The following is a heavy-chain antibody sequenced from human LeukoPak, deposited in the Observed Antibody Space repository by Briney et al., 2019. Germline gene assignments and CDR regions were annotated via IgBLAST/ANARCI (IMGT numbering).Heavy chain of an antibody. Sequence: RGGSLRLSCAASGLRYRDSYVIWIRGAPGKGREGLSYFSSSGSHIHYGDSVRGRFTVSRHNHKNSVFLHKPSLRAEDTHVYYCAKTVGRGPGGDFDYWGQGTLVIVSS. J-gene: IGHJ4*01. D-gene: IGHD3-16*01. CDR3: AKTVGRGPGGDFDY. CDR2: FSSSGSHI. CDR1: GLRYRDSY. V-gene: IGHV3-11*04.